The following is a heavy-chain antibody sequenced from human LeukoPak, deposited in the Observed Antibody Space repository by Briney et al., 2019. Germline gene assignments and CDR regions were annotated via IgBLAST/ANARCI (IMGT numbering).Heavy chain of an antibody. CDR2: ISSSSNYI. D-gene: IGHD3-3*01. CDR1: GFIFSAFG. J-gene: IGHJ4*02. CDR3: ARVGVRSGVPIGLDS. V-gene: IGHV3-21*01. Sequence: GGSLRLSCEASGFIFSAFGMNWVRQAPGKGLEWVSSISSSSNYIYYADSVRGRFTISRDNAKNSLYLQMNSLRGEDTAVYFCARVGVRSGVPIGLDSWGPGTLVAVSS.